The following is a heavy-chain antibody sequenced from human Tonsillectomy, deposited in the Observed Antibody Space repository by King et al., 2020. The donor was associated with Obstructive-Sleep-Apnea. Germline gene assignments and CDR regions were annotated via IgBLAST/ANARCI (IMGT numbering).Heavy chain of an antibody. CDR2: IDPSDSYT. J-gene: IGHJ3*02. Sequence: EQLVQSGAEVKKPGESLRISCKGSGYSFTSYWISWVRQMPGKGLEWVGRIDPSDSYTNYSPSFQGHVTISADKSISPAYLQWGSLKASDTAMYYCARHYYGSGSYYGDAFDIWGQGTMVTVSS. V-gene: IGHV5-10-1*01. CDR3: ARHYYGSGSYYGDAFDI. D-gene: IGHD3-10*01. CDR1: GYSFTSYW.